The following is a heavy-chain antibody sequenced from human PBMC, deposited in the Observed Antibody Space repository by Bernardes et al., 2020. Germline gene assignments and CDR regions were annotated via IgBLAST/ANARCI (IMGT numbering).Heavy chain of an antibody. CDR2: ISGSGGST. Sequence: GGSLRLSCAASGFTFSSYAMSWVRQAPGKGLEWVSAISGSGGSTYYADSVKGRFTISRDNSKNTLYLQMNSLRAEDTAVYYCAKSGGRYDILTVYYRSNYGMGVGGKGDTVTGSA. V-gene: IGHV3-23*01. CDR3: AKSGGRYDILTVYYRSNYGMGV. D-gene: IGHD3-9*01. CDR1: GFTFSSYA. J-gene: IGHJ6*04.